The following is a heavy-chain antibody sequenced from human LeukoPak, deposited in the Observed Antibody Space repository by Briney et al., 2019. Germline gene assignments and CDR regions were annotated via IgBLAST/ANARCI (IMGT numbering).Heavy chain of an antibody. D-gene: IGHD2-2*01. CDR1: GGTFSSYA. CDR3: ARAVGGCSSTSCYYYYYMDV. J-gene: IGHJ6*03. V-gene: IGHV1-69*13. Sequence: GASVKVSCKASGGTFSSYAISWVRQAPGQGLEWMGGIIPIFGTANYAQKFQGRVTITADESTSTAYMELSSLRSEDTAVYYCARAVGGCSSTSCYYYYYMDVWGKGTTVTVSS. CDR2: IIPIFGTA.